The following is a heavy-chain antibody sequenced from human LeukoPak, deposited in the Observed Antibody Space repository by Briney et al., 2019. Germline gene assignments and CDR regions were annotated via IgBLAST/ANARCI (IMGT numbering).Heavy chain of an antibody. Sequence: PGGSLRLSCAASGFTFSSYAMRWVRQAPGKGLEWVAIISYDGSYKDYADSVKGRFTISGDNSKNTLYLQMNSQRAEDTAVYYCAREEYYSDSGGYYPVYYFDYWGQGTLVTVSS. CDR2: ISYDGSYK. CDR3: AREEYYSDSGGYYPVYYFDY. J-gene: IGHJ4*02. D-gene: IGHD3-22*01. CDR1: GFTFSSYA. V-gene: IGHV3-30*04.